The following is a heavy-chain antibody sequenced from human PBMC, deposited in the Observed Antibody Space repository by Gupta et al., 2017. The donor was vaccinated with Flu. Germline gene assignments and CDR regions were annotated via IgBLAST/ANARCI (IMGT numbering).Heavy chain of an antibody. V-gene: IGHV3-74*03. Sequence: EVQLVESGGGLVQPGGSLRLSCAASGFTFSSHWMHWVRQAPGKGLMWVSCINRGGGGTKYADSVKGRFTISSDNAKNTLYLQMNSLRAEDTAVYYCASYYYYDGSGTTWGQGTLVTVSS. CDR1: GFTFSSHW. CDR2: INRGGGGT. CDR3: ASYYYYDGSGTT. J-gene: IGHJ4*02. D-gene: IGHD3-22*01.